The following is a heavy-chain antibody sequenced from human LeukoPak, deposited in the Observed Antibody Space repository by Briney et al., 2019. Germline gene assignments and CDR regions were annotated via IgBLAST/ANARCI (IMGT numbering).Heavy chain of an antibody. CDR2: IDSSGST. J-gene: IGHJ4*02. CDR3: ARGPYSSSWLFDS. V-gene: IGHV4-59*01. Sequence: KPSETLSLTCTVSGGSISSDYWSWIRQPPGKGLEWIAYIDSSGSTNYNPSLKSRVTISVDTFKNQFSLKLSSVTPADTAVYYCARGPYSSSWLFDSWGQGTLVTVSS. D-gene: IGHD6-13*01. CDR1: GGSISSDY.